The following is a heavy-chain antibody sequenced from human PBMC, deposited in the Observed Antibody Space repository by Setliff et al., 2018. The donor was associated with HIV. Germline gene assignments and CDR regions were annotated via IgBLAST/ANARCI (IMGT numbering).Heavy chain of an antibody. CDR3: ARGPPFAY. J-gene: IGHJ4*02. CDR2: VSYGGAT. Sequence: PSETLSLTCSVSGGSSIANTFASTWIRQSPGKGLEYIGDVSYGGATMYTNYNPSLESRVTVSEDTSRHQFSLKLTSVTADDTGIYYCARGPPFAYWGQGLLVTVSS. CDR1: GGSSIANTFA. V-gene: IGHV4-39*07.